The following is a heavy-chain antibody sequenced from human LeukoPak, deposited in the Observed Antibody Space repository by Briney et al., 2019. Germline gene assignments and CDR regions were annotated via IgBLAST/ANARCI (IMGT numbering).Heavy chain of an antibody. CDR2: INYTGDT. V-gene: IGHV4-34*01. D-gene: IGHD1-14*01. Sequence: SETLSLTCSVSGGLFSGYYWSWIRQSPGKGLEWIGEINYTGDTNYNPSLQSRVTTSIDSSKRHFSLRLNSVTAADTAVYYCAREPHRVLVPGPPDFWGQGILVTVSS. J-gene: IGHJ4*02. CDR3: AREPHRVLVPGPPDF. CDR1: GGLFSGYY.